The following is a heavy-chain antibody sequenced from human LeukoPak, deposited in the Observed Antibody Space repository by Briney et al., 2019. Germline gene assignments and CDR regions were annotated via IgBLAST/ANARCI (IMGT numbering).Heavy chain of an antibody. Sequence: SETLSLTCTVSGGSISSSSYYWGWIRQPPGKGLEWIGSIYYSGSTYYNPSLKSRVTISVDTSKNQFSLKLSSVTAADTAVYYCARSYCSSTSCPFDYSGQGTLVTVSS. CDR2: IYYSGST. CDR3: ARSYCSSTSCPFDY. CDR1: GGSISSSSYY. D-gene: IGHD2-2*01. J-gene: IGHJ4*02. V-gene: IGHV4-39*07.